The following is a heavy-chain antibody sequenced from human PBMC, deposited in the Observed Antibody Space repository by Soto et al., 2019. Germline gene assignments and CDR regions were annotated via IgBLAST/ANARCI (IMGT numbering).Heavy chain of an antibody. V-gene: IGHV4-30-2*01. D-gene: IGHD2-21*02. CDR2: IYHSGST. CDR3: ARGPDCGGDCYFYYLDS. CDR1: GGSISSGGYS. Sequence: QLQLQESGSGLVKPSQTLSLTCAVSGGSISSGGYSWSWIRQPPGKGLEWIGYIYHSGSTYYNPSLKSRVTISLDRSKNQFSLKLSSVTAADTAAYYCARGPDCGGDCYFYYLDSWGQGTLVTVS. J-gene: IGHJ4*02.